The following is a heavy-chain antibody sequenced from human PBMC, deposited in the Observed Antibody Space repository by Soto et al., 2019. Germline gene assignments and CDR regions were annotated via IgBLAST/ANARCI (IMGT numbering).Heavy chain of an antibody. CDR3: ASATFYSGSRAYYDGYYFGN. V-gene: IGHV4-59*08. D-gene: IGHD3-22*01. CDR2: IYYSGST. J-gene: IGHJ4*02. CDR1: GGSISGYY. Sequence: PSETLSLTCTVSGGSISGYYWSWIRQPPGKGLEWIGNIYYSGSTNYNPSLKSRVTISVDTSKNQFSLKLGSVTAEDTAVYYCASATFYSGSRAYYDGYYFGNWGQGTLVTVSS.